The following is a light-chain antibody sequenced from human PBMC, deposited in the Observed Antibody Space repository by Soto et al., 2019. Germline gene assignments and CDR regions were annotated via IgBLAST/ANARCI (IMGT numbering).Light chain of an antibody. J-gene: IGLJ2*01. CDR2: DVS. V-gene: IGLV2-14*01. CDR3: SSYTSSSTL. CDR1: SSDVGGYNY. Sequence: QSALTQPASVSGSPGQSITISCTGTSSDVGGYNYVSWYQQHPGKAPKLMIYDVSNQPSGVSNRFSGSKSGNTASLTISGLQAEDEADYYCSSYTSSSTLIGGGTKLTVL.